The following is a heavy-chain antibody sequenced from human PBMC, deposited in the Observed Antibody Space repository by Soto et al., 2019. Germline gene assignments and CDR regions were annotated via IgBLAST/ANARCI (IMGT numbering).Heavy chain of an antibody. Sequence: SETLSLTCTVSGGSISSGGYYWSWIRQHPGKGLEWIGYIYYSGSTYYNPSLKSRVTISVDTSKNQFSLKLSYVTAADTAVYYCARNGYSNYLGFDYWGQGTLVTVSS. V-gene: IGHV4-31*03. CDR3: ARNGYSNYLGFDY. CDR1: GGSISSGGYY. D-gene: IGHD4-4*01. J-gene: IGHJ4*02. CDR2: IYYSGST.